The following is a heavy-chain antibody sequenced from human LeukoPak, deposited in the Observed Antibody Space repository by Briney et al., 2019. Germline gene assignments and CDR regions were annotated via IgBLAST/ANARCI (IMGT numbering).Heavy chain of an antibody. D-gene: IGHD3-22*01. CDR2: ISGSGGST. CDR3: AKAYHYYDSSGYIPLPPFDY. V-gene: IGHV3-23*01. CDR1: GFTFSSYA. Sequence: GGSLRLSCAASGFTFSSYAMSWVRQAPGKGLEWVSAISGSGGSTYYADSVKGRFTISRDNSKNTLYLQMNSLRAEDTAVYYCAKAYHYYDSSGYIPLPPFDYWGQGTLVTVSS. J-gene: IGHJ4*02.